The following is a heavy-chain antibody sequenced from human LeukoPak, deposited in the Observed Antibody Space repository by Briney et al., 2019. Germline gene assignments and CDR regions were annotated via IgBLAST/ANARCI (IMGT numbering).Heavy chain of an antibody. CDR1: GFTFSSYS. D-gene: IGHD5-18*01. CDR3: ARERSQLWLDNDAFDI. Sequence: PGGSLRLSCAASGFTFSSYSMNRVRQAPGKGLEWVSSISSSSSYIYYADSVKGQFTISRDNAKNSLYLQMNSLRAEDTAVYYCARERSQLWLDNDAFDIWGQGTMVTVSS. V-gene: IGHV3-21*01. J-gene: IGHJ3*02. CDR2: ISSSSSYI.